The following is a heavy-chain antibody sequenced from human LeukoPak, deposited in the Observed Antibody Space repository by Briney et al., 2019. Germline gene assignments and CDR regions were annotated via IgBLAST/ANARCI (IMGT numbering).Heavy chain of an antibody. CDR1: GGTFTSYA. J-gene: IGHJ4*02. CDR3: ARGRRRDGYNLVY. V-gene: IGHV1-69*05. Sequence: SVNVSCKASGGTFTSYAISWVRQAPGQGLELMEGIIPIFGTANYAQKFQGRVTITTDESTSTAYMELSSLRSEDTAVYYCARGRRRDGYNLVYWGQGTLVTVSS. CDR2: IIPIFGTA. D-gene: IGHD5-24*01.